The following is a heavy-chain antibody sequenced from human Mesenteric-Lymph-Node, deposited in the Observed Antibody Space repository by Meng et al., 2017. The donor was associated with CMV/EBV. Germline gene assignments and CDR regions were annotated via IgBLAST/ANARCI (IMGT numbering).Heavy chain of an antibody. J-gene: IGHJ3*02. V-gene: IGHV4-31*02. CDR2: IDYSGST. CDR1: GGSIRSGGYF. Sequence: GSGGSIRSGGYFWSWIRQHPGKGLEWIGYIDYSGSTYYNPSLKSRVTISLDTSKNQFSLRLSSVTAADTAVYYCARDFPNSGGAFDIWGQGTMVTVSS. CDR3: ARDFPNSGGAFDI. D-gene: IGHD2-21*01.